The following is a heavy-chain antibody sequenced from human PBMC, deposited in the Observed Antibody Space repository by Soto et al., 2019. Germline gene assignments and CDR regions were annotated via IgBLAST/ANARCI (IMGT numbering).Heavy chain of an antibody. CDR1: GYTFNKYS. V-gene: IGHV1-18*04. CDR3: TRGHGDFAGDFDY. CDR2: ISASNGNT. D-gene: IGHD4-17*01. Sequence: QGQLVQSGAEVKKPGASVKVSCKASGYTFNKYSISWVRQAPGQGLEWMVWISASNGNTDFAQKFQGRVTMAIDTSTSTAYMELRSLRSDDTAVFYCTRGHGDFAGDFDYWGQGTLVTVSS. J-gene: IGHJ4*02.